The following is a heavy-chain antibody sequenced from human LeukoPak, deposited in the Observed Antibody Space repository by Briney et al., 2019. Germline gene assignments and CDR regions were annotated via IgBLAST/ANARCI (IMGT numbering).Heavy chain of an antibody. D-gene: IGHD6-19*01. CDR3: ARGPAGLYNWFDL. J-gene: IGHJ5*02. Sequence: SVKVSCKASGGTFSSYTISWVRQAPGQGLEWMGRIIPILGIANYAQKFQGRVTITADKSTSTAYMELSSLRSEDTAVYYCARGPAGLYNWFDLWGQGTLVTVSS. V-gene: IGHV1-69*02. CDR1: GGTFSSYT. CDR2: IIPILGIA.